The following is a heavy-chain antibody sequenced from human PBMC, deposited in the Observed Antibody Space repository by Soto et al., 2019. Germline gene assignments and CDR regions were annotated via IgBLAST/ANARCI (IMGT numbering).Heavy chain of an antibody. J-gene: IGHJ6*02. V-gene: IGHV3-30*03. CDR3: ASQTSGYYYYGMDV. Sequence: PGGSLRLSCAASGFTFSNYAMHWVRQAPGKGLEWVAIVSYDGDNEYYADSVRGRFFISRDNSRNTLYLQTSSLRHEDTAVYYCASQTSGYYYYGMDVWGQGTTVTVSS. CDR2: VSYDGDNE. CDR1: GFTFSNYA.